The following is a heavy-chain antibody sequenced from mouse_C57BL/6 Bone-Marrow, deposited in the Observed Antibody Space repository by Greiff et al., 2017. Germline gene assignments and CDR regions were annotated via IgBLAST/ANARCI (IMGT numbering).Heavy chain of an antibody. D-gene: IGHD4-1*02. CDR2: ISNGGGST. CDR1: GFTFSDYY. Sequence: VKLVESGGGLVQPGGSLKLSCAASGFTFSDYYMYWVRQTPEKRLEWVAYISNGGGSTYYPDTVKGRFSISRDNAKNTLCLQMGRLKSEDTAMYYCARGRQLGLFAYWGQGTLVTVSA. V-gene: IGHV5-12*01. CDR3: ARGRQLGLFAY. J-gene: IGHJ3*01.